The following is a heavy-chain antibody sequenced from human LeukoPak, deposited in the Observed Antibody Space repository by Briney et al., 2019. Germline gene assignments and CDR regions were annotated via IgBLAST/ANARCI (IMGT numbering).Heavy chain of an antibody. CDR2: IYYSGST. J-gene: IGHJ4*02. V-gene: IGHV4-61*01. CDR3: AREAAPWFQTDY. CDR1: GGSVSSGSYY. Sequence: SETLSLTCTVSGGSVSSGSYYWSWTRQPPGKGLEWIGYIYYSGSTNYNPSLKSRVTISVDTSKNQFSLKLSSVTAADTAVYYCAREAAPWFQTDYWGQGTLVTVSS. D-gene: IGHD2-15*01.